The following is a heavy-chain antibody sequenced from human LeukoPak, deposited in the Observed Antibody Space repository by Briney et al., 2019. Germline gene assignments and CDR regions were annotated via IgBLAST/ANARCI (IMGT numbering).Heavy chain of an antibody. CDR2: TNPNSGNT. J-gene: IGHJ3*02. CDR3: ARDPRRDGYNYDAFDI. CDR1: GYTFTSYD. V-gene: IGHV1-8*01. Sequence: GASVKVSCKASGYTFTSYDINWVRQATGQGLEWMGWTNPNSGNTGYAQKFQGRVTMTRNTSISTAYMELSSLRSEDTAVYYCARDPRRDGYNYDAFDIWGQGTMVTVSS. D-gene: IGHD5-24*01.